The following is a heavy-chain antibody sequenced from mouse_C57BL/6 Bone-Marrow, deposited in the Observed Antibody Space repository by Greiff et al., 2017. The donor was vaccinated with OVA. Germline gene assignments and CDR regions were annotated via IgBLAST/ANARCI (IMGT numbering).Heavy chain of an antibody. D-gene: IGHD3-2*01. Sequence: QVHVKQSGAELARPGASVKLSCKASGYTFTSYGISWVKQRTGQGLEWIGEIYPRSGNTYYNEKFKGKATLTADKSSSTAYMELRSLTSEDSAVYVGARSRDSSFYAMDYWGQGTSVTVSS. CDR3: ARSRDSSFYAMDY. V-gene: IGHV1-81*01. CDR1: GYTFTSYG. J-gene: IGHJ4*01. CDR2: IYPRSGNT.